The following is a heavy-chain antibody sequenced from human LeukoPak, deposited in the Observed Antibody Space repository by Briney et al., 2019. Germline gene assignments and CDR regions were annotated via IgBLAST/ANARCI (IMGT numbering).Heavy chain of an antibody. D-gene: IGHD2-2*01. J-gene: IGHJ2*01. V-gene: IGHV1-8*03. CDR2: LSPNSGNT. CDR1: GYTFTSYD. Sequence: ASVKVSCKASGYTFTSYDINWVRQATGQGLEWMGWLSPNSGNTGYAQKFQGRVTITRNTSINTAYMELSSLRSDDTAVYYCASASGNIVVVPVAVWYFDLWGRGTLVTVSS. CDR3: ASASGNIVVVPVAVWYFDL.